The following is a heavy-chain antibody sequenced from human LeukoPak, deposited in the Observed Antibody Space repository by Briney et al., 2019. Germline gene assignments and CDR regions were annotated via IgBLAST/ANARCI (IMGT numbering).Heavy chain of an antibody. Sequence: GGPLRLSCAASGFTFSSYAMHWVRQAPGKGLEWVAVISYDGSNKYYADSVKGRFTISRDNSKNTLYLQMNSLRAEDTAVYYCARDYIVVVPAVYYYMDVWGKGTTVTVSS. CDR1: GFTFSSYA. D-gene: IGHD2-2*01. CDR3: ARDYIVVVPAVYYYMDV. J-gene: IGHJ6*03. CDR2: ISYDGSNK. V-gene: IGHV3-30*01.